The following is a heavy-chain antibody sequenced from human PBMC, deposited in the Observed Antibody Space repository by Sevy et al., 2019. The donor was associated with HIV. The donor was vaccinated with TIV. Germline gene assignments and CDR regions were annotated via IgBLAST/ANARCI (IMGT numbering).Heavy chain of an antibody. D-gene: IGHD2-21*01. CDR2: IQYDGSNK. Sequence: GGSLRLSCAASGFSFSSYGMHWVRQAPGKGLEWMSYIQYDGSNKEYADSVKGGFTISRDNSKNTLYLQMNSLRVEDRAVFYCVKEGGGEGGDHWGQGTLVTVSS. CDR3: VKEGGGEGGDH. V-gene: IGHV3-30*02. CDR1: GFSFSSYG. J-gene: IGHJ4*02.